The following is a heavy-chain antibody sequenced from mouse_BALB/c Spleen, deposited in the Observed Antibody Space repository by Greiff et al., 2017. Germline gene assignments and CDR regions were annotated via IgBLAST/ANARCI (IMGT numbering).Heavy chain of an antibody. D-gene: IGHD2-4*01. CDR1: GFTFSSYT. CDR3: TRDRDYEGDWYFDV. Sequence: EVKLMESGGGLVKPGGSLKLSCAASGFTFSSYTMSWVRQTPEKRLEWVATISSGGSYTYYPDSVKGRFTISRDNAKNTLYLQMSSLKSEDTAMYYCTRDRDYEGDWYFDVWGAGTTVTVSS. J-gene: IGHJ1*01. CDR2: ISSGGSYT. V-gene: IGHV5-6-4*01.